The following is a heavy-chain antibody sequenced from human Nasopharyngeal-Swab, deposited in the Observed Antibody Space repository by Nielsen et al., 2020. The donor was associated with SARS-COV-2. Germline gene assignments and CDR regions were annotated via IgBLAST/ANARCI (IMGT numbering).Heavy chain of an antibody. V-gene: IGHV5-10-1*01. Sequence: VRQMPGKGLAWMGRIDPSDSYTNYSPSFQGHVTISADKSISTAYLQWSSLKASDTAMYYCARKFRGYYDSSGPLSWFDPWGQGTLVTVSS. CDR3: ARKFRGYYDSSGPLSWFDP. D-gene: IGHD3-22*01. CDR2: IDPSDSYT. J-gene: IGHJ5*02.